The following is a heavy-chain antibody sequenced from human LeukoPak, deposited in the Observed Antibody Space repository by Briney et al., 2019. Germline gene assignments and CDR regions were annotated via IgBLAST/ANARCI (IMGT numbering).Heavy chain of an antibody. CDR3: AREKIVVVPAATNYYYYGMDV. J-gene: IGHJ6*02. V-gene: IGHV3-53*01. CDR2: IYSGGST. CDR1: GGSISSYY. D-gene: IGHD2-2*01. Sequence: ETLSLTCTVSGGSISSYYWSWIRQPPGKGLEWVSVIYSGGSTYYADSVKGRFTISRDNSKYTLYLQMNSLRAEDTAVYYCAREKIVVVPAATNYYYYGMDVWGQGTTVTVSS.